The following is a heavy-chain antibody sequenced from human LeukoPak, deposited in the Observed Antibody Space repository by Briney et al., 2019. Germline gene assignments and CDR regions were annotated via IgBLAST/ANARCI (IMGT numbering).Heavy chain of an antibody. CDR3: VRGGSYGLWYFDL. D-gene: IGHD1-26*01. Sequence: SETLSLTCTVSGGFISSYYWSWIRQPAGKGLEWIGRIYTSGSTNYNPSLKSRVTMSVDTSKNQFSLKLSSVTAAGTAVYYCVRGGSYGLWYFDLWGRGTLVSVSS. V-gene: IGHV4-4*07. J-gene: IGHJ2*01. CDR1: GGFISSYY. CDR2: IYTSGST.